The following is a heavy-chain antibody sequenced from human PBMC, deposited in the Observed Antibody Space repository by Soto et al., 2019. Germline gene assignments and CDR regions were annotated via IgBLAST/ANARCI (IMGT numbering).Heavy chain of an antibody. Sequence: LSLTCTVSGGSVGTGSYDWSWIRQPPGKGLEWIGKIFFTGSAHYNPSLRNRVTMSVDTSKDQFSLTLTSVTAADTAVYYCARDGHGMDVWGQGTTVTVSS. CDR2: IFFTGSA. CDR3: ARDGHGMDV. V-gene: IGHV4-61*01. CDR1: GGSVGTGSYD. J-gene: IGHJ6*02.